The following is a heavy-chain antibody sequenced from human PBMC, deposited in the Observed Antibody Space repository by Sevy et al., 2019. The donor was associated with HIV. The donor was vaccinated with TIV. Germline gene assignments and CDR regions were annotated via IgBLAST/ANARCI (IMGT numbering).Heavy chain of an antibody. CDR2: IIPIFGTA. Sequence: ASLKVSCKASGGTFSSYAISWVRQAPGQGLEWMGGIIPIFGTANYAQKFQGRVTITADESTSTAYMELSSLRSEDTAVYYCARDRVHHIVVVPAATGFYYYGMDVWGQWTTVTVSS. V-gene: IGHV1-69*13. CDR3: ARDRVHHIVVVPAATGFYYYGMDV. J-gene: IGHJ6*02. CDR1: GGTFSSYA. D-gene: IGHD2-2*01.